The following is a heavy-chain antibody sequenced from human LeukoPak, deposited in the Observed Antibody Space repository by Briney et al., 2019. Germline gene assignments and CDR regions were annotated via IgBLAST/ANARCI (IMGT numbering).Heavy chain of an antibody. CDR3: ASPVSYDSSGPDY. Sequence: GGSLRLSCAASGFTFSSYSMNWVRKAPGKGLEWVSYISSSSDTIYHADSVKGRFTVSRDNAKNSLYLQMNSPRAEDTAVYYCASPVSYDSSGPDYWGQGTLVTVSS. V-gene: IGHV3-48*01. J-gene: IGHJ4*02. CDR1: GFTFSSYS. D-gene: IGHD3-22*01. CDR2: ISSSSDTI.